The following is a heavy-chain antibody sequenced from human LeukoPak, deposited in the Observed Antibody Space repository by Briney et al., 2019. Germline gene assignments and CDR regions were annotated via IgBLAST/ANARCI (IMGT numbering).Heavy chain of an antibody. V-gene: IGHV1-69*13. CDR1: GCTFSSYA. CDR3: ANGGITIFGVVTNWFDP. D-gene: IGHD3-3*01. J-gene: IGHJ5*02. CDR2: IIPIFGTA. Sequence: ASLKLSCKASGCTFSSYAINWVRQDPGQGLEWMGGIIPIFGTANYAQKFQGRVTITADESTSTAYMELSSLRSEDTAVYYCANGGITIFGVVTNWFDPWGQGTLVTVSS.